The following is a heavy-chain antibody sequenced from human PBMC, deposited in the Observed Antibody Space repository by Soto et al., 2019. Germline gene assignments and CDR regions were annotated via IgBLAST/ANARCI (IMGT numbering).Heavy chain of an antibody. CDR3: AREGSGMDV. CDR1: GGTFSSYT. J-gene: IGHJ6*02. Sequence: QVQLVQSGAEVKKPGSSVKVSCKASGGTFSSYTISWVRQAPGQGLEWMGRIIPIVGIANYAQKFQGRGTXXGDESTSKAYRELSSLRSEDTAVYYSAREGSGMDVWGQGTTVTVSS. V-gene: IGHV1-69*08. CDR2: IIPIVGIA.